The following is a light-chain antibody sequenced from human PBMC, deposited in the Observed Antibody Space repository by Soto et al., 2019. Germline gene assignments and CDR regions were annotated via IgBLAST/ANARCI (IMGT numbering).Light chain of an antibody. V-gene: IGLV2-14*03. J-gene: IGLJ2*01. CDR1: FSDIGGYNY. CDR2: DVS. CDR3: SESTSRSTLEV. Sequence: QSVLTQPASVSGSPGQSITISCSGTFSDIGGYNYVSWYQQHPGEAPKLMIFDVSYRPSGVSIRFSGSKSGNTASLTISGPQAEDEAEYLCSESTSRSTLEVFGGGTKPTV.